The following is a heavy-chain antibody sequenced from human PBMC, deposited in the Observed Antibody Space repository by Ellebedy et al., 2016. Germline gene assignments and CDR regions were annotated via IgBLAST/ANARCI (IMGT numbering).Heavy chain of an antibody. V-gene: IGHV3-30*03. Sequence: GESLKISXVGSGFSFRSYAMHWVRQAPGKGLEWMTVISFDGSIEYYADSVKGRFTISRDNSKNTLYLQMNSLRTEDTAVYYCARDLRGANSPSWGQGTLLTVSS. CDR3: ARDLRGANSPS. CDR2: ISFDGSIE. D-gene: IGHD3-10*01. J-gene: IGHJ4*02. CDR1: GFSFRSYA.